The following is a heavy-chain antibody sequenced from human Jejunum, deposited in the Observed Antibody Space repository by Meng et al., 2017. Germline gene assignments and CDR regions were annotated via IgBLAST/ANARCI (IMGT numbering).Heavy chain of an antibody. J-gene: IGHJ2*01. CDR2: IWSNGNNE. CDR3: ARDSDTSGLHWYFDL. CDR1: GFTLSNFG. Sequence: QVQLVESGGGVVQPGGSLRLAGAASGFTLSNFGMPWVRQAPGKGLEWVTDIWSNGNNEYYADSVKGRFTISRDIAKNTLFLQMNSLRAEDTAVYYCARDSDTSGLHWYFDLWGRGTLVTVSS. V-gene: IGHV3-33*01. D-gene: IGHD3-22*01.